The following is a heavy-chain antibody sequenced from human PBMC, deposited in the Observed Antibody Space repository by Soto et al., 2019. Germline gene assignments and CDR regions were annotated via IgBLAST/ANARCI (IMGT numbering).Heavy chain of an antibody. CDR1: GYTFTSYD. D-gene: IGHD6-13*01. Sequence: QVQLVQSGAEVKKPGASVKVSCKASGYTFTSYDINWVRQATGQGPEWVGWMNPNSGNTAYAQKFQGRVTMTRNTYISTAYMELSSLRSEDTAVYYCARGLGSSSWRAGTFDYWGQGALVTVSS. CDR2: MNPNSGNT. J-gene: IGHJ4*02. CDR3: ARGLGSSSWRAGTFDY. V-gene: IGHV1-8*01.